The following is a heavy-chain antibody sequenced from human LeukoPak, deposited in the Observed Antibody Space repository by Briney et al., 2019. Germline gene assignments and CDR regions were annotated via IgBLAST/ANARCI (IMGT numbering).Heavy chain of an antibody. CDR3: ARISAYGDYYCEH. CDR1: GCLRITSGMC. CDR2: IDWDDDK. D-gene: IGHD4-17*01. J-gene: IGHJ4*02. Sequence: SGPTLVHPTQTLTLTYTFSGCLRITSGMCVSWIRQPPGKALEWLALIDWDDDKYYSTSLKTRLTISKDTFKNQVVLTMTNMDPVDTATYYCARISAYGDYYCEHWGQGTLVTVSS. V-gene: IGHV2-70*01.